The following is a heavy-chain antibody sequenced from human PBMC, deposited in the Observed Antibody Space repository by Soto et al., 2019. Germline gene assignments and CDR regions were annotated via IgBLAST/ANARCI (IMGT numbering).Heavy chain of an antibody. J-gene: IGHJ4*02. CDR1: GGSFSGYY. Sequence: QVQLQQWGAGLLKPSETLSLTCAVYGGSFSGYYWSWIRQPPGKGLEWIGEINHSGSTNYNPSLKSRVTISVDTSKNQFALKLSSVTAADTAVYYCARDPPGLLPGVSYFDYWGQGTLVTVSS. V-gene: IGHV4-34*01. D-gene: IGHD2-21*01. CDR2: INHSGST. CDR3: ARDPPGLLPGVSYFDY.